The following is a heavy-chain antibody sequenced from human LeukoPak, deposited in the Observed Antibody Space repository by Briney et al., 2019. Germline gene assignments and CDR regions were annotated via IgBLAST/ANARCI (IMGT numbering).Heavy chain of an antibody. D-gene: IGHD5-12*01. CDR2: IFGSGDST. CDR1: GFTISTYG. Sequence: RPGRSLRLSCAASGFTISTYGMNWVRQAPRKGLEWVSVIFGSGDSTYYADSVKGRLTISRDKSKNTLYLQMHSPRAEDTAVYYGAKDQKPASAYDIDYCGQGTLVTVSS. J-gene: IGHJ4*02. V-gene: IGHV3-23*01. CDR3: AKDQKPASAYDIDY.